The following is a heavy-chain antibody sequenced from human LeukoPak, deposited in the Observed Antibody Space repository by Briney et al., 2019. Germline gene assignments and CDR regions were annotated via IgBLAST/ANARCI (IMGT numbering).Heavy chain of an antibody. V-gene: IGHV1-46*01. CDR1: GYTFTSYH. Sequence: ASVKVSCKASGYTFTSYHMHWVRQAPGQGLEWMGIINPSGGSTNYAQRYRGRVTMTRDMSTGTVYMELSSLTSEDTAVYYCAREAITIFGLVRTQTTKGPHRFDPWGQGTLVTVSS. D-gene: IGHD3-3*01. J-gene: IGHJ5*02. CDR2: INPSGGST. CDR3: AREAITIFGLVRTQTTKGPHRFDP.